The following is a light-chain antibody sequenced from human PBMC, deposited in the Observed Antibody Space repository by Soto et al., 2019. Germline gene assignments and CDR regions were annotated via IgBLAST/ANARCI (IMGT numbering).Light chain of an antibody. CDR2: DNT. V-gene: IGLV2-8*01. J-gene: IGLJ1*01. CDR3: QSYDDSLSVHYV. CDR1: SSDVGGYNY. Sequence: QSVLTQPPSASGSPGQSVTISCTGTSSDVGGYNYVSWYQQHPGKAPKLLIYDNTKRPSGVPDRFSGSKSGTSASLAITGLQADDEADYYCQSYDDSLSVHYVFGTGTKVTVL.